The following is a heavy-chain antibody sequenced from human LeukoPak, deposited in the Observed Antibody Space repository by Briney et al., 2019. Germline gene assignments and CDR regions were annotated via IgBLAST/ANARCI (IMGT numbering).Heavy chain of an antibody. CDR2: IRSKAYGGTT. J-gene: IGHJ4*02. Sequence: GRSLRLSCTASGFTFGDYAMSWVRQAPGKGLEWVGFIRSKAYGGTTEYAASVIGRFTISRDDSKSIAYLQMNSLKTEDTAVYYCARVRDGYNYFFDNWGQGTLVTVSS. V-gene: IGHV3-49*04. D-gene: IGHD5-24*01. CDR1: GFTFGDYA. CDR3: ARVRDGYNYFFDN.